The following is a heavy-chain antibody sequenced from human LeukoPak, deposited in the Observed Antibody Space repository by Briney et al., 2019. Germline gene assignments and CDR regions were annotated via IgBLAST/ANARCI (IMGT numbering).Heavy chain of an antibody. D-gene: IGHD2-15*01. CDR2: IDPSDSYT. Sequence: GESLKISCKGSGYSFTSYWISWVRQMPGKGLEWMGRIDPSDSYTNYSPSFQGHVTISADKSISTAYLQWSSLKASDTAMYYCARQGVVVAATFHNLFDPWGQGTLVTVSS. CDR3: ARQGVVVAATFHNLFDP. CDR1: GYSFTSYW. V-gene: IGHV5-10-1*01. J-gene: IGHJ5*02.